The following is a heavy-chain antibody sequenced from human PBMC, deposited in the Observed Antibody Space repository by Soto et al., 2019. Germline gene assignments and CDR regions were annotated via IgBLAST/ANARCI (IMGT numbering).Heavy chain of an antibody. Sequence: EVQLVESGGGLVQPGGSLRLSCAASRLTFSNYWMNWVRQAPGKGLEWVANINQDGSEKFYVDSVKGRFTISRDNSKDSLYLQMNSLRDEDTAVYYCASHTSSFAYYFHGMDIWGQGTAVNVSS. J-gene: IGHJ6*02. V-gene: IGHV3-7*01. CDR1: RLTFSNYW. CDR2: INQDGSEK. D-gene: IGHD2-2*01. CDR3: ASHTSSFAYYFHGMDI.